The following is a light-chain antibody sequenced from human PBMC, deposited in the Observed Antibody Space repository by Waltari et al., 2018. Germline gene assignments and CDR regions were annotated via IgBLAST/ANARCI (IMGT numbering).Light chain of an antibody. Sequence: EIVLTQSPATLSLSPGERSNLSCRASQSVSSNLARYQQKPGQAPSLLIYDASNRATGIPARFSGSGSGTDFTLTISSLEPEDFAVYYCQQRSNWPPVTFGGGTKVEIK. J-gene: IGKJ4*01. CDR2: DAS. CDR1: QSVSSN. V-gene: IGKV3-11*01. CDR3: QQRSNWPPVT.